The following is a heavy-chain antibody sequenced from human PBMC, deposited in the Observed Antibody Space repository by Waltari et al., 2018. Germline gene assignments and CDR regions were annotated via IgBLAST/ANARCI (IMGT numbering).Heavy chain of an antibody. Sequence: QVQLQESGPGLVKPSQTLSLTCTVSGGSISSGSYYWSWTRQPAGKGLEWIGRIYTSGSTNYNPSLKSRVTISVDTSKNQFSLKLSSVTAADTAVYYCARTDSSGWYRDYWGQGTLVTVSS. J-gene: IGHJ4*02. CDR1: GGSISSGSYY. V-gene: IGHV4-61*02. CDR2: IYTSGST. CDR3: ARTDSSGWYRDY. D-gene: IGHD6-19*01.